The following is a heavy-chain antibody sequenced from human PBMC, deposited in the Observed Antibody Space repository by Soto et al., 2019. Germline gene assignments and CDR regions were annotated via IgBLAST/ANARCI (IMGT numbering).Heavy chain of an antibody. D-gene: IGHD6-19*01. J-gene: IGHJ5*02. CDR3: AKDSQGLGWCDP. CDR1: GFTFSNYG. Sequence: QVQLVESGGGVVQPERSLRLSCAASGFTFSNYGMHWVRQAPGKGLEWVAVISYDGSKKYYADSVKGRFTISRDNSKNTLYLQMNSRRAEDTAVYYCAKDSQGLGWCDPWGQGTLVTVSS. CDR2: ISYDGSKK. V-gene: IGHV3-30*18.